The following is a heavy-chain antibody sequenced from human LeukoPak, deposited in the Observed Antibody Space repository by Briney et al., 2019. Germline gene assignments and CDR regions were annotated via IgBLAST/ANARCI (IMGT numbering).Heavy chain of an antibody. D-gene: IGHD2-2*01. V-gene: IGHV1-8*01. Sequence: ASVKVSCKASGYTFTGYDINWVRQATGQGLEWMGWMNPNSGNTGYAQKFQGRVTMTRNTSISTAYMELSSLRSEDTAVYYCARGLRKYQLLSRWFDPWGQGTLVTVSS. CDR2: MNPNSGNT. CDR3: ARGLRKYQLLSRWFDP. J-gene: IGHJ5*02. CDR1: GYTFTGYD.